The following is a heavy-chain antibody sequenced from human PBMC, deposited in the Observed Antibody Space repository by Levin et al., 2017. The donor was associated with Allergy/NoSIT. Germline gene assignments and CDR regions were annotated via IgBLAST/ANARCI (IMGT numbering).Heavy chain of an antibody. D-gene: IGHD6-13*01. CDR2: IKSKTDGGTT. CDR1: GFTFSNAW. V-gene: IGHV3-15*01. Sequence: GGSLRLSCAASGFTFSNAWMSWVRQAPGKGLEWVGRIKSKTDGGTTDYAAPVKGRFTISRDDSKNTLYLQMNSLKTEDTAVYYCTARIAAAGLVPDYWGQGTLVTVSS. J-gene: IGHJ4*02. CDR3: TARIAAAGLVPDY.